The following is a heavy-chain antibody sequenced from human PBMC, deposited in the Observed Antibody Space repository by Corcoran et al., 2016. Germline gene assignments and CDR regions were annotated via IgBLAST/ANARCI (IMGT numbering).Heavy chain of an antibody. D-gene: IGHD5-12*01. Sequence: QVQLQQWGAGLLKPSETLSLTCAVYGGSFSGYYWSWIRQPPGKGLEWIGEINHSGSTNYNPSLKSRVTISVDTSKNQFSLKLSSVTAADTAVYYCARGSVGWLRRTAPYFDYWGQGTLVTVSS. CDR2: INHSGST. CDR3: ARGSVGWLRRTAPYFDY. J-gene: IGHJ4*02. CDR1: GGSFSGYY. V-gene: IGHV4-34*01.